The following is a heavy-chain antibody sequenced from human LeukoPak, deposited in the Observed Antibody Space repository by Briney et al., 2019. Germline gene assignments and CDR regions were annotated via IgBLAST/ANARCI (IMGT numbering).Heavy chain of an antibody. J-gene: IGHJ3*02. CDR1: GYSISSGYY. Sequence: PSETLSLTCTVSGYSISSGYYWGWIRQPPGKGREGIGSIYHSGSTYYNPSLKSRVTISVDTSKNQFSLKLSSVTAADTAVYYCARDQGYSSSWYEILFRGDAFDIWGQGTMVTVSS. CDR2: IYHSGST. V-gene: IGHV4-38-2*02. CDR3: ARDQGYSSSWYEILFRGDAFDI. D-gene: IGHD6-13*01.